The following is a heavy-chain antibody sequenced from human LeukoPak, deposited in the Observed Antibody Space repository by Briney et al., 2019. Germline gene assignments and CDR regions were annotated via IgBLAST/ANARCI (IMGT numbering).Heavy chain of an antibody. V-gene: IGHV4-59*01. Sequence: SETQSLTCTVSGDSISSYYWSWIRQPPRKGLEWIGYIFHSGSTNYNPSLKSRVTISVDTSKKHFSLKLSTVTAADTAVYYCARGNWGTFLDSWGQGTLVTVSS. D-gene: IGHD7-27*01. CDR2: IFHSGST. J-gene: IGHJ4*02. CDR1: GDSISSYY. CDR3: ARGNWGTFLDS.